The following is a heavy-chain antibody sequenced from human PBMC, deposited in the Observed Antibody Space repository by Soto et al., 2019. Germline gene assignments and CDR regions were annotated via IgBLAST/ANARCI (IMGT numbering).Heavy chain of an antibody. D-gene: IGHD2-15*01. CDR3: ARDGGKLYYYYYGMDV. Sequence: QVQLVQSGAEVKKPGASVKVSCKASGYTFTSYGISWVRQAPGRGLEWMGWISAYNGNTNYAQKLQGRVTMTTDTSTSTAYMELRSLRSDDTAVYYCARDGGKLYYYYYGMDVWGQGTTVTVSS. CDR1: GYTFTSYG. J-gene: IGHJ6*02. V-gene: IGHV1-18*01. CDR2: ISAYNGNT.